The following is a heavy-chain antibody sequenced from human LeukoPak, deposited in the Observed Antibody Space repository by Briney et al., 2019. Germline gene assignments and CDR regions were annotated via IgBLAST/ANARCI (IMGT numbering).Heavy chain of an antibody. D-gene: IGHD6-6*01. CDR1: GYSFTSYW. V-gene: IGHV5-51*01. Sequence: GESLKISCKGSGYSFTSYWIGWVRQMPGKGLEWMGIIYPGDSDTRYSPSFQGQVTISADKSISTAYLQWSSRKASDTAMYYCAKQVLGYSSSSHWFDPWGQGTLVTVSS. CDR3: AKQVLGYSSSSHWFDP. J-gene: IGHJ5*02. CDR2: IYPGDSDT.